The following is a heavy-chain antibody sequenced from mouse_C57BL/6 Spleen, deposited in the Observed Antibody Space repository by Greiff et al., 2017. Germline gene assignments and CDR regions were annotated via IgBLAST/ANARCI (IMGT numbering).Heavy chain of an antibody. CDR3: ASGYYGNYPFAY. CDR2: INPNNGGT. Sequence: EVQLQQSGPELVKPGASVKIPCKASGYTFTDYNMDWVKQSHGKSLEWIGDINPNNGGTIYNQKFKGKATLTVDKSSSTAYMELRSLTSEDTAVYYCASGYYGNYPFAYWGQGTLVTVSA. J-gene: IGHJ3*01. D-gene: IGHD2-1*01. V-gene: IGHV1-18*01. CDR1: GYTFTDYN.